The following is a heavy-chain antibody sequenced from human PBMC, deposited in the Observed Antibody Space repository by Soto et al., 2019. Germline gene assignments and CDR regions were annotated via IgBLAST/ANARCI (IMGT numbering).Heavy chain of an antibody. Sequence: EVQLVEAGGGLVQPGGSLRLSCAASGFTCRTSWMYWVRQPPGTGLVWVSRINDDGSTTTYADSVKGRFTISRDNAKNTLFMQMDSLRAEDMGVYYCASCTYGPDYWGQGTMVTVSS. CDR3: ASCTYGPDY. CDR1: GFTCRTSW. J-gene: IGHJ4*02. V-gene: IGHV3-74*03. CDR2: INDDGSTT. D-gene: IGHD3-10*01.